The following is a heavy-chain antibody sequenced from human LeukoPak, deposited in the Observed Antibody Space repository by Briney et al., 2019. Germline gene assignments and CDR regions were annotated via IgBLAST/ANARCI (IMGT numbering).Heavy chain of an antibody. CDR1: GYTFTGYY. J-gene: IGHJ4*02. Sequence: ASVKVSCKAPGYTFTGYYMHWVRQAPGQGLEWMGWINPNSGGTNYAQKFQGRVTMTRDTSISTAYMELSRLRSDDTAVYYCARVQGAAGEFDYWGQGTLVTVSS. D-gene: IGHD6-13*01. V-gene: IGHV1-2*02. CDR3: ARVQGAAGEFDY. CDR2: INPNSGGT.